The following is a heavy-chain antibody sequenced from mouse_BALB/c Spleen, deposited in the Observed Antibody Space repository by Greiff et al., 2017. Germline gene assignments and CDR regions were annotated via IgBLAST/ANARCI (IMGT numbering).Heavy chain of an antibody. CDR3: ARGYGSYYAMDY. Sequence: VQLQQSGPQLVRPGASVKISCKASGYSFTSYWMHWVKQRPGQGLEWIGMIDPSDSETRLNQKFKDKATLTVDKSSSTAYMQLSSPTSEDSAVYYCARGYGSYYAMDYWGQGTSVTVSS. CDR1: GYSFTSYW. J-gene: IGHJ4*01. CDR2: IDPSDSET. D-gene: IGHD1-1*01. V-gene: IGHV1S127*01.